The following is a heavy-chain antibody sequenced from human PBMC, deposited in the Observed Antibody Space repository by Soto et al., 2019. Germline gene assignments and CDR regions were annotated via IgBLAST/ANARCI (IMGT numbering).Heavy chain of an antibody. D-gene: IGHD2-8*02. CDR1: GVTFSSCA. Sequence: QVQLVESGGGVVQPGRSLRLSCVASGVTFSSCAMHWVRQVPGKGLEWLAVVTHDGTLYPYADSVKGRFSISRDNSRKTLYLHMNGLRPEDTAVYYCVKDRSDTWSFDYWGQGTLVTVSS. CDR2: VTHDGTLY. CDR3: VKDRSDTWSFDY. V-gene: IGHV3-30*18. J-gene: IGHJ4*02.